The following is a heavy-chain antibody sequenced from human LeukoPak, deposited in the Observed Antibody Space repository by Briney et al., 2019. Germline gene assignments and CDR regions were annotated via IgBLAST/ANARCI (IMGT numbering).Heavy chain of an antibody. J-gene: IGHJ5*02. V-gene: IGHV4-61*02. D-gene: IGHD2-2*01. CDR1: GASISSGSHY. CDR2: IYTSGST. CDR3: ARSSSTSSYAPETWHWFDP. Sequence: SETLSLTCTVSGASISSGSHYWSWIRQPAGKGLEWIGRIYTSGSTNYNPSLKSRVTISVDTSKNQFSLKLSSVTAADTAVYYCARSSSTSSYAPETWHWFDPWGQGTLVTVSS.